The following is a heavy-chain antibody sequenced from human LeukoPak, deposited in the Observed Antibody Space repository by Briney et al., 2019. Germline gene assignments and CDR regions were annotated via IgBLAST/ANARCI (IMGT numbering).Heavy chain of an antibody. CDR3: ARQPIVLAAFDY. CDR1: GFDFSRNT. V-gene: IGHV3-21*01. J-gene: IGHJ4*02. Sequence: AGGSLRLSCAASGFDFSRNTMNWVRQAPGKGLEWVSPISSSSSFIYYADSVKGRFTISRDNAENSLYLQMDTLRAEDTAVYYCARQPIVLAAFDYWGQGTLVTVSS. CDR2: ISSSSSFI. D-gene: IGHD3-9*01.